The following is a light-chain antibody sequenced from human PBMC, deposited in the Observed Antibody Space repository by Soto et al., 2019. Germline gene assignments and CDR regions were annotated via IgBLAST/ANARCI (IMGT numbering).Light chain of an antibody. CDR1: GRDVGGYNY. CDR3: TSYTKRSTFDI. Sequence: QSVLTQPASVSGSLGQSITISCTGTGRDVGGYNYVSWYQQHPGKAPKLIIYDVNNRPSGVSNRFSGSKSGNTASLTISGLQAEDEADYYCTSYTKRSTFDIFGGGTKLTVL. V-gene: IGLV2-14*01. CDR2: DVN. J-gene: IGLJ2*01.